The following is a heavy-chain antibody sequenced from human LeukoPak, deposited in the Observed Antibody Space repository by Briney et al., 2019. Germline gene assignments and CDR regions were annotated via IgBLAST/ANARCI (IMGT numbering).Heavy chain of an antibody. D-gene: IGHD1-26*01. CDR2: INHSGST. J-gene: IGHJ4*02. CDR1: GGSFSGYD. CDR3: ARRIVGARDFDY. V-gene: IGHV4-34*01. Sequence: PSETLSLTCAIYGGSFSGYDWSWIRQPPGKGLEWIGEINHSGSTNYNPSLKSRVTISVDTSKNQFSLKLSSVTAADTAVYYCARRIVGARDFDYWGQGTLVTVSS.